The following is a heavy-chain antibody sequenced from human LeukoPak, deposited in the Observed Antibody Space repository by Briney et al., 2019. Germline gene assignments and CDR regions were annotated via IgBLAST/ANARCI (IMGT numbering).Heavy chain of an antibody. Sequence: SGGSLRLSCAASGFTFSSYSMNWVRQAPGKGLEWVSSISSSSSYIYYADSVKGRFTISRDDAKNSLYLQMNSLRAEDTAVYYCARLQGYKKCLDYWGLGTLVTVSS. CDR3: ARLQGYKKCLDY. D-gene: IGHD1-1*01. CDR1: GFTFSSYS. CDR2: ISSSSSYI. J-gene: IGHJ4*02. V-gene: IGHV3-21*01.